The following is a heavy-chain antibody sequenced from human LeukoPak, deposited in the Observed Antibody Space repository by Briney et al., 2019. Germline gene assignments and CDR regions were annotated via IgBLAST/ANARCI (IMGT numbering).Heavy chain of an antibody. D-gene: IGHD6-6*01. CDR2: INHSGST. Sequence: SETLSLTCAVYGGSFSGYYWSWIRQPPGKGLEWIGEINHSGSTNYNPSLKSRVTISVDTSKNQFSLELSSVTAADTAVYYCARGFCKMAARCHWRWFDPWGQGTLVTVSS. V-gene: IGHV4-34*01. CDR1: GGSFSGYY. J-gene: IGHJ5*02. CDR3: ARGFCKMAARCHWRWFDP.